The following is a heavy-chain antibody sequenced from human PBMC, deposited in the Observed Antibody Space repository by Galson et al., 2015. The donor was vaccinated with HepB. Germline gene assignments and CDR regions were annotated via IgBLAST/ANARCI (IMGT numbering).Heavy chain of an antibody. CDR2: ISYDGSNK. J-gene: IGHJ4*02. Sequence: SLRLSCAASGFTFSSYGMHWVRQAPGKGLEWVAVISYDGSNKYYADSVKGRFTISRDNSKNTLYLQMNSLRAEDTAVYYCAKKTEGYYDSSGYSNWGQGILVTVSS. V-gene: IGHV3-30*18. CDR3: AKKTEGYYDSSGYSN. D-gene: IGHD3-22*01. CDR1: GFTFSSYG.